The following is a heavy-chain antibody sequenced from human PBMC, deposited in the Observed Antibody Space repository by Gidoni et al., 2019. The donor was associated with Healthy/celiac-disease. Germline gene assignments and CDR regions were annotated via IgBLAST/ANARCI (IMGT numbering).Heavy chain of an antibody. CDR2: INHRGST. Sequence: QVQLQQWGAGLLKPSETLSLTCAVYGGSFSGYYWSWFRQPPGKGLEWIGEINHRGSTNYNPTLKSRVTISVDTSKNQSSLKLGSVTAADTAVYYCASKLRDTKRAGYSSGWRAFDIWGQGTMVTVSS. J-gene: IGHJ3*02. V-gene: IGHV4-34*01. CDR3: ASKLRDTKRAGYSSGWRAFDI. D-gene: IGHD6-19*01. CDR1: GGSFSGYY.